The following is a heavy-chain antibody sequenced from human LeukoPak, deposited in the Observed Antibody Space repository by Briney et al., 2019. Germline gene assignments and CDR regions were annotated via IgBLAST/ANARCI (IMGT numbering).Heavy chain of an antibody. D-gene: IGHD3-10*01. CDR2: IYYSGST. V-gene: IGHV4-39*07. CDR1: GGSISSSRDY. CDR3: ARRGPPRTMLRGVKSGWFDP. J-gene: IGHJ5*02. Sequence: PSETLSLTCIVSGGSISSSRDYWAWIRQPPGKGLEWIANIYYSGSTYYSPSLKSRVTISVDTSKNQFSLKLSSVTAADTAVYYCARRGPPRTMLRGVKSGWFDPWGQGTLVTVSS.